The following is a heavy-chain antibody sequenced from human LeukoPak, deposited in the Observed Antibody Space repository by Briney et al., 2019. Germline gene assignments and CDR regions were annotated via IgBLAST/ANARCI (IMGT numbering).Heavy chain of an antibody. CDR3: ARQMDRYSTYTSAWNAFAY. CDR2: INPNNGDT. Sequence: GASVKVSCKASGYAFTASYIHWVRQAPGQGLEWMGWINPNNGDTNYAQKFQGRVTMTRDTSISTAYMELGRLRSDDTAVYYCARQMDRYSTYTSAWNAFAYWGQGTLVTVSS. J-gene: IGHJ4*02. V-gene: IGHV1-2*02. D-gene: IGHD6-19*01. CDR1: GYAFTASY.